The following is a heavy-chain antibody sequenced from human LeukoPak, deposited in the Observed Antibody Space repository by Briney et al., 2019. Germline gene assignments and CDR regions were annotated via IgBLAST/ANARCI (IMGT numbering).Heavy chain of an antibody. CDR3: ARGGPPFSFDY. Sequence: SETLSLTCTVSGGSISSGSYYWSWIRQPAGKGLEWIGRIYTSGSTNYNPSLKSRVTISVDTSKNQFSLSLTSMTAADTAIYYCARGGPPFSFDYWGQGTLVTVSS. J-gene: IGHJ4*02. CDR1: GGSISSGSYY. D-gene: IGHD3-16*01. CDR2: IYTSGST. V-gene: IGHV4-61*02.